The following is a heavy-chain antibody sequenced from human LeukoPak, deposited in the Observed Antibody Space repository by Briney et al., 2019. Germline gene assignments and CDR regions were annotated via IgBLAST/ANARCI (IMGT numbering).Heavy chain of an antibody. J-gene: IGHJ4*02. CDR1: GFTFSSYA. D-gene: IGHD3-22*01. V-gene: IGHV3-64D*06. CDR3: VKYYYDSSGYYDY. CDR2: ISSNGGST. Sequence: GGSLRLSCSASGFTFSSYAMHWVRQAQVNGLEYVSAISSNGGSTYYADSVKGRFTISRDNSKNTLYLQMSSLRAEDTAVYYCVKYYYDSSGYYDYWGQGTLVTVSS.